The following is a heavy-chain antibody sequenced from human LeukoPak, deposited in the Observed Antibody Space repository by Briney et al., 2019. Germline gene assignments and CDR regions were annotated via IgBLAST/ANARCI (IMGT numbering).Heavy chain of an antibody. CDR2: ISYDGSNK. CDR1: GFPFSSYA. V-gene: IGHV3-30-3*01. D-gene: IGHD5-18*01. J-gene: IGHJ6*02. CDR3: ARDGRRTAMNFGMDV. Sequence: GRSLRLSCAASGFPFSSYAMHWVRQAPGKGLEWVAVISYDGSNKYYADSVKGRFTISRDNSKNTLYLQMNSLRAEDTAVYYCARDGRRTAMNFGMDVWGQGTTVTVPS.